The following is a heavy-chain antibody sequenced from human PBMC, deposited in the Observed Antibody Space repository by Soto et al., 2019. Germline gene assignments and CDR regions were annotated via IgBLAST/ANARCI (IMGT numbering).Heavy chain of an antibody. J-gene: IGHJ4*01. CDR1: GGTSGSYC. D-gene: IGHD2-15*01. V-gene: IGHV4-59*01. Sequence: SLSCSVSGGTSGSYCWSWIRKTPGKGLEWIGYIYYSGSTNYNPSLKSRVTISVDASKNQFSLKLSSVTAADTSLDYDARIGGSGYLDYWGHGTLDTVT. CDR3: ARIGGSGYLDY. CDR2: IYYSGST.